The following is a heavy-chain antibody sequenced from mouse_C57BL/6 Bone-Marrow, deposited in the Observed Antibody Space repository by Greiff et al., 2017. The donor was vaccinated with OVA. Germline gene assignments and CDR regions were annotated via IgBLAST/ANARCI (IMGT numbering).Heavy chain of an antibody. D-gene: IGHD1-1*01. CDR3: ARDTTVGFAY. Sequence: VQLQQPGAELVRPGSSVKLSCKASGYTFTSYWMDWVKQRPGQGLEWIGNIYPSDSETHYNQKFKDKATLTVDKSSSTAYMQLSSLTSEDSAVYYCARDTTVGFAYWGQGTLVTVSA. CDR2: IYPSDSET. V-gene: IGHV1-61*01. J-gene: IGHJ3*01. CDR1: GYTFTSYW.